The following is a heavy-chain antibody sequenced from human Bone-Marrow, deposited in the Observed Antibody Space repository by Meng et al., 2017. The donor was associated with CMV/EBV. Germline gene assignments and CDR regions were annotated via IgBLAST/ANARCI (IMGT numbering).Heavy chain of an antibody. CDR3: AKAESRVDTPFDY. CDR2: IYHSGST. V-gene: IGHV4-4*02. Sequence: AVSGGSISSSNWWSWVRQPPGKGLEWIGEIYHSGSTNYNPSLKSRVTISVDNSKNTLYLQMNSLRAEDTAVYYCAKAESRVDTPFDYWGQGTLVTVSS. D-gene: IGHD5-18*01. CDR1: GGSISSSNW. J-gene: IGHJ4*02.